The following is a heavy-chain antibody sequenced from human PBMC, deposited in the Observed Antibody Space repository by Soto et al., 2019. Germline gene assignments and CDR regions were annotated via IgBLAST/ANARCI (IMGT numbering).Heavy chain of an antibody. D-gene: IGHD5-18*01. J-gene: IGHJ6*02. Sequence: QVQLVQSGAAVKKPGSSVKVSCKASGGTFSSYAISWVRQAPGQGLEWMGGIIPIFGTANYAQKFQGRVTITADESTSXXYXEXXRLRSEATAVYYCARALSTTRGYGYGRYYYYGMDVWGQGTTVTVSS. CDR3: ARALSTTRGYGYGRYYYYGMDV. V-gene: IGHV1-69*12. CDR1: GGTFSSYA. CDR2: IIPIFGTA.